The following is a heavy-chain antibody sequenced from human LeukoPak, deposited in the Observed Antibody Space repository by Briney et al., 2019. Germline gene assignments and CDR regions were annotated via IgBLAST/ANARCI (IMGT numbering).Heavy chain of an antibody. Sequence: GGSLRLSCAASGFTFSSYGMHWVRQAPGKGLEWVAFIRYDGSNKYFPDSVKGRFTISRDNSKNTLYLQMNSLGAEDTAVYYCAKNRGYCSSTSCFQMFDYWGQGTLVTVSS. D-gene: IGHD2-2*01. CDR1: GFTFSSYG. J-gene: IGHJ4*02. V-gene: IGHV3-30*02. CDR3: AKNRGYCSSTSCFQMFDY. CDR2: IRYDGSNK.